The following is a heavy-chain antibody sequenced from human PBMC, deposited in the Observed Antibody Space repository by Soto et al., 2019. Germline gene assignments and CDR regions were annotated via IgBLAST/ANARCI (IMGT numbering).Heavy chain of an antibody. CDR2: ISYDGSNK. Sequence: PGGSLRLSCAASGFTFSSYAMHWVRQAPGKGLEWVAVISYDGSNKYYADSVKGRFTISRDNPKNTLYLQMNSLRAEDTAVYYCARDSSSWYSSWFDPWGQGTLVTVSS. J-gene: IGHJ5*02. V-gene: IGHV3-30-3*01. D-gene: IGHD6-13*01. CDR3: ARDSSSWYSSWFDP. CDR1: GFTFSSYA.